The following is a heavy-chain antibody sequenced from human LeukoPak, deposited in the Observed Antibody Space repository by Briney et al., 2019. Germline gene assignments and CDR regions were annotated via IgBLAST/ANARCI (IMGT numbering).Heavy chain of an antibody. D-gene: IGHD6-19*01. CDR1: GFTFSSYA. CDR3: AKDPRYSSGWYGQDWYFDL. V-gene: IGHV3-9*01. Sequence: GGSLRLSCAASGFTFSSYAMHWVRQAPGKGLEWVSGISWNSGSIGYADSVKGRFTISRDNAKNSLYLQMNSLRAEDTALYYCAKDPRYSSGWYGQDWYFDLWGRGTLVTVSS. J-gene: IGHJ2*01. CDR2: ISWNSGSI.